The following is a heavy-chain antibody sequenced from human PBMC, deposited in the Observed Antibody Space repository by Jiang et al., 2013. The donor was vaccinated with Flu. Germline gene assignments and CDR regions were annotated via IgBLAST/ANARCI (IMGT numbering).Heavy chain of an antibody. Sequence: KPGASVKVSCQASGYTFHNYGLSWVRQAPGRGLEWLAWISAYKGDTNYAQNLRGRLTVTTDTSTSTAYMELRSLRSDDTAVYYCARVTQEGGIFDYWGQGTLVTVSS. V-gene: IGHV1-18*01. CDR2: ISAYKGDT. CDR1: GYTFHNYG. CDR3: ARVTQEGGIFDY. D-gene: IGHD3-10*01. J-gene: IGHJ4*02.